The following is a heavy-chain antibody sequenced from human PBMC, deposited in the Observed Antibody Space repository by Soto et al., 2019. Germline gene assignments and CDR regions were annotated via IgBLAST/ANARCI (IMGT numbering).Heavy chain of an antibody. CDR2: IWYDGSDK. Sequence: GGSLRLSCAASGFTFSSYAMHWVLQAPGKGLEWVVVIWYDGSDKSYADSVKVRFTISRDNSKNTVYLQMNSLRAEDTAVYYCARARQIVTTHAFDIWGQGTMGNVSS. CDR3: ARARQIVTTHAFDI. V-gene: IGHV3-33*01. D-gene: IGHD5-12*01. J-gene: IGHJ3*02. CDR1: GFTFSSYA.